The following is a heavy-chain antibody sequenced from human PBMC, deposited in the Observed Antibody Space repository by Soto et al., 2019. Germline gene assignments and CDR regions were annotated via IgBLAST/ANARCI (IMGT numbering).Heavy chain of an antibody. J-gene: IGHJ4*02. V-gene: IGHV3-66*01. CDR3: ATIVGASPFDY. CDR1: GFTVSSNY. D-gene: IGHD1-26*01. Sequence: GGSLRLSCAASGFTVSSNYMSWVRQAPGKGLEWVSIIYSGGSTYYADSVKGRFTISRDNFKNTLYLQMNSLRAEDTALYYCATIVGASPFDYWGQGTLVTVSS. CDR2: IYSGGST.